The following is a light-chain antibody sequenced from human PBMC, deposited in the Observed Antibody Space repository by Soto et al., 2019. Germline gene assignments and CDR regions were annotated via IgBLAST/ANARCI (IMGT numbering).Light chain of an antibody. CDR1: SSSIGSNT. CDR2: SDH. CDR3: AAWDDSLNGPL. Sequence: QSVLTQPPSASGTPGQRVTISCSGSSSSIGSNTVNWYQQLPGTAPKLLIYSDHQRPSGVPDRFSGSKSGTSASLAISGPQSEDEADYYCAAWDDSLNGPLFGGGTKLTVL. J-gene: IGLJ2*01. V-gene: IGLV1-44*01.